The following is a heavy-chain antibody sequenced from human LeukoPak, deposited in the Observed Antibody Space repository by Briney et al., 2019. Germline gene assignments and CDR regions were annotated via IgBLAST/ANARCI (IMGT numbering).Heavy chain of an antibody. CDR2: IYYSGST. CDR3: AGHRSYQGWFDP. CDR1: GGSISSYY. J-gene: IGHJ5*02. Sequence: SETLSLTCTVSGGSISSYYWSWIRQPPGKGLEWIGYIYYSGSTNYNPSLKSRVTISVDTSKNQFSLKLSSVTAADTAVYYCAGHRSYQGWFDPWGQGTLVTVSS. V-gene: IGHV4-59*08. D-gene: IGHD1-26*01.